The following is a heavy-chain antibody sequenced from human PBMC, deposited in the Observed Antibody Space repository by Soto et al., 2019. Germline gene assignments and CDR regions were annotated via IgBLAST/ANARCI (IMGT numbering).Heavy chain of an antibody. J-gene: IGHJ4*02. Sequence: SETLSLTCTVSGGSISSYYWSWFRQSPGKRMEWIGYVHHSWGSSYNPSLQSRVAISLDTPKSQFSLKVTSVTAADTAVYYCASNSYGYTFYDYWGQGTLVTVSS. V-gene: IGHV4-59*08. D-gene: IGHD5-18*01. CDR3: ASNSYGYTFYDY. CDR1: GGSISSYY. CDR2: VHHSWGS.